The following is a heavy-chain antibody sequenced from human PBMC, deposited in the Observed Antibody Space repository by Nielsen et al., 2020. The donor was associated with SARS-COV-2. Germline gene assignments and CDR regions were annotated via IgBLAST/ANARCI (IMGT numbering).Heavy chain of an antibody. V-gene: IGHV4-34*01. J-gene: IGHJ6*02. CDR2: INHSGST. CDR3: ARGLGGCDSSYYYYYGMDV. Sequence: SETLSLTCAVYGGSFSGYYWSWIRQPPGKGLEWIGEINHSGSTNYNPSLKSRVTISVDTSKNQFSLKLSSVTAADTAVYYCARGLGGCDSSYYYYYGMDVWGQGTTVTVSS. D-gene: IGHD5-12*01. CDR1: GGSFSGYY.